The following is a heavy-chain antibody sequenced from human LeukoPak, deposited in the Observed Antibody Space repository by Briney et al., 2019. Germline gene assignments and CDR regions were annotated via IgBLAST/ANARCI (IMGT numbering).Heavy chain of an antibody. CDR1: GGTFSSYT. Sequence: GASVKVSCKASGGTFSSYTISWVRQAPGQGLEWMGRIIPILGIANYAQKFQGRVTITADKSTSTAYMELSSLRSEDTAVYYCASVGCSSTSCHGEYYYYMDAWGRGTTVTVSS. J-gene: IGHJ6*03. CDR3: ASVGCSSTSCHGEYYYYMDA. V-gene: IGHV1-69*02. D-gene: IGHD2-2*01. CDR2: IIPILGIA.